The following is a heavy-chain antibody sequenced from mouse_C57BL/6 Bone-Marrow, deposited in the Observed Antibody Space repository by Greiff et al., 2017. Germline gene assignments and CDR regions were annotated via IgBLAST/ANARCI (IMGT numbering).Heavy chain of an antibody. J-gene: IGHJ1*03. V-gene: IGHV5-15*04. Sequence: EVKLVESGGGLVQPGGSLKLSCAASGFTFSDYGMAWVRQAPRKGPEWVAFISNLAYSIYYADTVTGRFTISRDNAKNTLYLEMSSLRSEDTAMYYCARRSKDWYFDVWGTGTTVTVSA. CDR3: ARRSKDWYFDV. D-gene: IGHD2-5*01. CDR1: GFTFSDYG. CDR2: ISNLAYSI.